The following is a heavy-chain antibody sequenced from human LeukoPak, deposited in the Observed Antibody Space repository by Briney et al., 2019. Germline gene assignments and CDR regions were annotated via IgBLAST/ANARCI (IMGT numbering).Heavy chain of an antibody. CDR2: IVGSGGRT. CDR3: ANDPAYGHPPHFDH. CDR1: GFTFRSHG. Sequence: PGGSLRLSCAASGFTFRSHGMSWVRQAPGKGLEWVSSIVGSGGRTYHADSVKGRFTISRDNSNNPVYLQMNSLTAEDTATYYCANDPAYGHPPHFDHWAQGTLVTVSS. V-gene: IGHV3-23*01. J-gene: IGHJ5*02. D-gene: IGHD4-17*01.